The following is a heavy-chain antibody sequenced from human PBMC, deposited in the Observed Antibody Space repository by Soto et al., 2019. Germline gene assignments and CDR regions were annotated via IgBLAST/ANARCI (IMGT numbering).Heavy chain of an antibody. D-gene: IGHD3-10*01. CDR1: GNAFTSYD. Sequence: ASVKVSCKASGNAFTSYDINWVRQATGHGLEWMGWINPNSGNIGYAQKFQGRVTMTRDTAIRTAYMEVSRLRSDDTAVYYCARGRASGSYYLLDYWGQGTLVTVSS. J-gene: IGHJ4*02. CDR2: INPNSGNI. V-gene: IGHV1-8*01. CDR3: ARGRASGSYYLLDY.